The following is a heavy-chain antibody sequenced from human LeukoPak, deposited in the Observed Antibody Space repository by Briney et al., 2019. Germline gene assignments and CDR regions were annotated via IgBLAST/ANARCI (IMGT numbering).Heavy chain of an antibody. CDR1: GGSFSGYY. V-gene: IGHV4-34*01. CDR3: ARGSSSSWYFGVY. CDR2: INHSGST. D-gene: IGHD6-13*01. J-gene: IGHJ4*02. Sequence: SETLSLTCAVYGGSFSGYYWSWIRQPPGKGLEWIGEINHSGSTNYNPSLKSRVTISVDTSKNQFSLQLNSVTPEDTAVYYCARGSSSSWYFGVYWGQGTLVTVSS.